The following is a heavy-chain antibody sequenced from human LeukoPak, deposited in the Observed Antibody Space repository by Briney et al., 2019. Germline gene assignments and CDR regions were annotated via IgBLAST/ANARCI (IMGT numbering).Heavy chain of an antibody. V-gene: IGHV4-34*01. D-gene: IGHD2-15*01. Sequence: PSETLSLTCVVYGGSFSGYYWSWIRQSPGKGLEWIGEINHRGSTNYNPSLKRRVTISLDTSKNQFSLKLSSVTAADTAVYYCARDLDGYCSGGSCYSGDVWGKGTTVTISS. CDR1: GGSFSGYY. CDR3: ARDLDGYCSGGSCYSGDV. CDR2: INHRGST. J-gene: IGHJ6*04.